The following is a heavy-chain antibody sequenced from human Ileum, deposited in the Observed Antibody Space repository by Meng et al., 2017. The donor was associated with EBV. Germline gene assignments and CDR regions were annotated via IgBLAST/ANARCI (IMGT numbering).Heavy chain of an antibody. D-gene: IGHD3-22*01. CDR1: GRFCSCYY. CDR2: INHSGST. CDR3: AREARSSGYHPGIGP. Sequence: QFQPKPVCSGLLKPSETLALTRAVVGRFCSCYYWILIRQSPGKVLEWIGEINHSGSTNYNPSLKSRVTISVDTSKNQFSLKLTSVTAADTAVYYCAREARSSGYHPGIGPWGQGTLVTVSS. J-gene: IGHJ5*02. V-gene: IGHV4-34*02.